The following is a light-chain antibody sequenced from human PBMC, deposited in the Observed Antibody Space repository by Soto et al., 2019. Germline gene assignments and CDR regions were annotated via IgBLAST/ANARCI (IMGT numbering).Light chain of an antibody. CDR1: SSDIGGYDH. J-gene: IGLJ3*02. Sequence: QSALTQPPSASGSPGQSVTISCTGTSSDIGGYDHVSWYRQDPGKAPKVMIYEVTKRPSGVPDRFSGSKAGNTASLTVFGLQAEDEANYYCGSFAAPVWVFGGGTKLTVL. V-gene: IGLV2-8*01. CDR2: EVT. CDR3: GSFAAPVWV.